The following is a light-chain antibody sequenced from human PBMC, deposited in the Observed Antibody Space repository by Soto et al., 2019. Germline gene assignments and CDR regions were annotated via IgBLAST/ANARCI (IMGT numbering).Light chain of an antibody. CDR2: GAS. CDR1: QSVSSSY. V-gene: IGKV3-20*01. CDR3: QQYGSSPFT. J-gene: IGKJ3*01. Sequence: ERVLTQSPGTLSLSPGERATLSCRASQSVSSSYLAWYQQKPGQTPRLLFYGASSRATGIPDRFSGSGSGTDFTLTISRLEPEDFAVYYCQQYGSSPFTFGPGTKVDIK.